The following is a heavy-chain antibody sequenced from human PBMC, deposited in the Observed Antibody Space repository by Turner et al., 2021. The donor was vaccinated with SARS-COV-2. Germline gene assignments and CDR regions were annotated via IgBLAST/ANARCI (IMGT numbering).Heavy chain of an antibody. CDR2: ISYDGSNK. D-gene: IGHD2-2*01. Sequence: QVQLVESGGGVVQPGRSLRLSCAASGFTFSSYAMHWVRQATGKGLEWVALISYDGSNKYYADSVKGRFTISRDNSKNTLYLQMNSLRAEDTAVYYCARAVGSSTSPWGQGTLVTVSS. CDR1: GFTFSSYA. J-gene: IGHJ5*02. CDR3: ARAVGSSTSP. V-gene: IGHV3-30-3*01.